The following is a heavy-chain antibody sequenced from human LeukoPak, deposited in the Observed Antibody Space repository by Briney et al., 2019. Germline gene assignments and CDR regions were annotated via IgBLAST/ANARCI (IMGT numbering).Heavy chain of an antibody. Sequence: GGSLRLSCEPSGFPFSSYWMLWVHQAPGKGLVWVSRISGDGTIKTYADFVRGRFTISRDNTKNILYLQMNSLKVEDTATYFCSRSQFDYWGQGVLVTVSP. V-gene: IGHV3-74*03. CDR1: GFPFSSYW. CDR2: ISGDGTIK. J-gene: IGHJ4*02. CDR3: SRSQFDY.